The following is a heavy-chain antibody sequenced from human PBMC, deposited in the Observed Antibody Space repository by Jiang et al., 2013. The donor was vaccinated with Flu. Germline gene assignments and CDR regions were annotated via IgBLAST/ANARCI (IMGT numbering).Heavy chain of an antibody. CDR3: ATANIATTYYYGMDV. D-gene: IGHD1-1*01. CDR1: GYTFTDYY. V-gene: IGHV1-2*02. J-gene: IGHJ6*02. CDR2: INPKSGAT. Sequence: GAEVKKPGASVKVSCKASGYTFTDYYMHWVRQAPGQGPQWMGWINPKSGATRYAQTFQGRVTMTWDTSITTAYMEMSSLISDDTAVYYCATANIATTYYYGMDVWGQGTLVTVSS.